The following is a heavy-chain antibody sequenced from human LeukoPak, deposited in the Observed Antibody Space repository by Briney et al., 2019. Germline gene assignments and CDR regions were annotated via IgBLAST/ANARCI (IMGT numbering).Heavy chain of an antibody. D-gene: IGHD1-26*01. V-gene: IGHV3-33*01. Sequence: GGSLRLSCAASGFILSTHGMRWVRQAPGKGLEWVAGMWYDGSREDYADSVKGRFTVSRDMSKNTLNLQMNSLRVEDTAMFYCARDLSFGSLDFRGQGTLVTVSS. CDR1: GFILSTHG. CDR3: ARDLSFGSLDF. CDR2: MWYDGSRE. J-gene: IGHJ4*02.